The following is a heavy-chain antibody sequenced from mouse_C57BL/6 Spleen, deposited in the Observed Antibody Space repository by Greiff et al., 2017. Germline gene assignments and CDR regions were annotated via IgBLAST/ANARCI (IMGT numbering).Heavy chain of an antibody. CDR1: GFTFSDYY. J-gene: IGHJ2*01. CDR2: INYDGSST. V-gene: IGHV5-16*01. Sequence: EVQLVESEGGLVQPGSSMKLSCTASGFTFSDYYMAWVRQVPEKCLEWVANINYDGSSTYYLDSLKSRFIISRDNAKNILYLQMSSLKSEDTATYYCARASDYGPYYMDYWGQGTTLTVSS. D-gene: IGHD1-1*01. CDR3: ARASDYGPYYMDY.